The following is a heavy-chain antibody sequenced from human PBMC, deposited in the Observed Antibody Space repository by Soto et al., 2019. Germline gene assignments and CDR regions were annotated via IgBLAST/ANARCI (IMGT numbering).Heavy chain of an antibody. V-gene: IGHV4-31*03. J-gene: IGHJ6*02. D-gene: IGHD1-7*01. Sequence: SETLSLTCTVSGGSISSGGYYWNWIRQHPGKGLEWIGSMYYSGNTYYNPSLKSRVTISVDTSKNQFFLKLSSVTAADTAVYYCARESRGTIINNYGMDVWGQGTTVTVSS. CDR1: GGSISSGGYY. CDR3: ARESRGTIINNYGMDV. CDR2: MYYSGNT.